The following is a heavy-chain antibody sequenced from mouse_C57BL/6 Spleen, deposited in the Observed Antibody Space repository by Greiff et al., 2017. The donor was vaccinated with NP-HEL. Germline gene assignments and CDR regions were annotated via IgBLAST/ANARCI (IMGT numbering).Heavy chain of an antibody. CDR1: GFNIKDDY. CDR2: IDPENGDT. J-gene: IGHJ1*03. D-gene: IGHD2-5*01. Sequence: EVQLQQSGAELVRPGASVKLSCTASGFNIKDDYMHWVKQRHEQGLEWIGWIDPENGDTEYASKFQGKATITADTSSNTAYLQLSSLTSEDTAVYYCTTSYSNSYWYFDVWGTGTTVTVSS. V-gene: IGHV14-4*01. CDR3: TTSYSNSYWYFDV.